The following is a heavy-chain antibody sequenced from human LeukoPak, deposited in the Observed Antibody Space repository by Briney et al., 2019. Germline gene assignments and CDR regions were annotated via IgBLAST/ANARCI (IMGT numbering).Heavy chain of an antibody. CDR1: GFTFDDYA. CDR3: AKDRGYSYGSDAFDI. D-gene: IGHD5-18*01. Sequence: PGGSLRLSCAASGFTFDDYAMHRVRQAPGKGLEWVSGISWNSGSIGYADSVKGRFTISRDNAKNSLYLQMNSLRAEDTALYYCAKDRGYSYGSDAFDIWGQGTMVTVSS. V-gene: IGHV3-9*01. J-gene: IGHJ3*02. CDR2: ISWNSGSI.